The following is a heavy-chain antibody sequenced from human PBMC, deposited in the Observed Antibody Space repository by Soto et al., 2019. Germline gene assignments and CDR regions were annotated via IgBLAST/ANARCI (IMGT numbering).Heavy chain of an antibody. CDR3: GRGGGSYNDGNAFDI. CDR2: ISSSSSYI. V-gene: IGHV3-21*01. Sequence: GGSLRLSCAASGFTFSSYSMNWVRQAPGKGLEWVSSISSSSSYIYYADSVKGRFTIYRDNAKNSLYLQMNSLRAEDTAVYYCGRGGGSYNDGNAFDIWGQGTMVTVSS. D-gene: IGHD1-26*01. J-gene: IGHJ3*02. CDR1: GFTFSSYS.